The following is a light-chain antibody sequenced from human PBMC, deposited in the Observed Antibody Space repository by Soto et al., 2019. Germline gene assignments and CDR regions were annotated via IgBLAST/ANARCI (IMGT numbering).Light chain of an antibody. CDR3: QQYYRFPYT. Sequence: DIQMTQSPSTLSASVGDTVTITCRASQSLSYWLAWYQQKPWQAPKLLIHKASTLESGVPSRFSGSGSGTEFTLNISSLQPDYFATFYCQQYYRFPYTFGQGTKLEIK. CDR2: KAS. J-gene: IGKJ2*01. CDR1: QSLSYW. V-gene: IGKV1-5*03.